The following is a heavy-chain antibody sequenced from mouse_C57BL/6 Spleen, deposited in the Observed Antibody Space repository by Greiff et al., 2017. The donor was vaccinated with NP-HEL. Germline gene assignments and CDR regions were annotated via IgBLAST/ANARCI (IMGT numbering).Heavy chain of an antibody. V-gene: IGHV1-69*01. Sequence: VQLQQPGAELVMPGASVKLSCKASGYTFTSYWMHWVKQRPGQGLEWIGEIDPSDSYTNYNQKFKGKSTLTVDKSSSTAYMQLSSLTSEDSAVYYCASTPYGSAFDYWGQGTTLTVSS. D-gene: IGHD1-1*01. CDR2: IDPSDSYT. J-gene: IGHJ2*01. CDR3: ASTPYGSAFDY. CDR1: GYTFTSYW.